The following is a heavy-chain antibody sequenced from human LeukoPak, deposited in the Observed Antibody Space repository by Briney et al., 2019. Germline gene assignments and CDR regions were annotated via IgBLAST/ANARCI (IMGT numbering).Heavy chain of an antibody. D-gene: IGHD3-22*01. J-gene: IGHJ3*02. CDR2: IYHSGST. CDR1: GYSISSGYY. CDR3: ARDPDYYDSSGYYQGAFDI. Sequence: PSETLSLTCAVSGYSISSGYYWGWIRQPPGKGLVWIGSIYHSGSTYYNPSLKSRVTISVDTSKNQFSLKLSSVTAADTAVYYCARDPDYYDSSGYYQGAFDIWGQGTMVTVSS. V-gene: IGHV4-38-2*02.